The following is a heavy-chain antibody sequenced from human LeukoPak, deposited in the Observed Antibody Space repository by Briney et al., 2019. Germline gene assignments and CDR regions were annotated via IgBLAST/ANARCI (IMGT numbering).Heavy chain of an antibody. D-gene: IGHD3-10*01. CDR3: ARYGSGSTWFDP. Sequence: PSETLSLTCTLSGGSLSRDNYQRGWIRHPPGQGLEWIGYINYSGGTYYNPSLKSRDTISVDTSKIHFSLKLSSATAADTAVYYCARYGSGSTWFDPWGQGTLVTVSS. J-gene: IGHJ5*02. CDR2: INYSGGT. CDR1: GGSLSRDNYQ. V-gene: IGHV4-30-4*02.